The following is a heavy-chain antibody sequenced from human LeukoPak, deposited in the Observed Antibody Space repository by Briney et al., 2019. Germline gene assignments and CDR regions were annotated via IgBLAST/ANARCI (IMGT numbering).Heavy chain of an antibody. CDR2: IYYSGST. CDR1: GGSISSYY. D-gene: IGHD3-22*01. CDR3: ARDYDSSGYDAFDI. V-gene: IGHV4-59*01. J-gene: IGHJ3*02. Sequence: SETLSLTCTVSGGSISSYYWSWIRQPPGKGLEWIGHIYYSGSTNYNPSLKSRVTISVDTSKNQFSLKLSSVTAADTAVYYCARDYDSSGYDAFDIWGQGTMVTVSS.